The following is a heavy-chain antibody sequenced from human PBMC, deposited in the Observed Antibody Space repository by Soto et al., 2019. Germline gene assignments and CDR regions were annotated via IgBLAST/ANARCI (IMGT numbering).Heavy chain of an antibody. Sequence: ASVNVSFKTSGYTFTDYYMHWVRHAPGQGLELMGWINPNSGGPISAQKFQGRVTMTRDTSISTAYLELSRLRSDETAVYYCERGATNSLDYSGQTTHVTVSS. CDR3: ERGATNSLDY. D-gene: IGHD1-26*01. V-gene: IGHV1-2*02. CDR1: GYTFTDYY. J-gene: IGHJ4*02. CDR2: INPNSGGP.